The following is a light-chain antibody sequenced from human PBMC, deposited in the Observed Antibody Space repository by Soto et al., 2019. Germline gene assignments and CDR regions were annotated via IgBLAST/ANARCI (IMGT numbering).Light chain of an antibody. J-gene: IGLJ3*02. V-gene: IGLV1-51*02. CDR1: SSNIGHNY. Sequence: QSVLTQPPSVSAAPGQKVTISCSGSSSNIGHNYVSWYQQLPGTAPKLLIYENNKRPSGIPDRFSGSKSGTSATLGITGLQTGDEADYYCGPWDSSLSAWVFGGGTKLTVL. CDR2: ENN. CDR3: GPWDSSLSAWV.